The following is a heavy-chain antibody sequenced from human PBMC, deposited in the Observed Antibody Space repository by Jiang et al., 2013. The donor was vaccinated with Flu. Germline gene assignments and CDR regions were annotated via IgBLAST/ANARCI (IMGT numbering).Heavy chain of an antibody. V-gene: IGHV4-39*07. CDR2: IYHSGSS. D-gene: IGHD5-12*01. CDR1: GGSFNSDSYY. Sequence: GSGLVKPSETLSLTCTVSGGSFNSDSYYWGWIRQPPGKALEWIGGIYHSGSSYSRPSLKSRVTIFVDTSKNQFSLKVTSVTAADTAVYYCARAQKYSGFELPYFDYWGQGRLVTVSS. CDR3: ARAQKYSGFELPYFDY. J-gene: IGHJ4*02.